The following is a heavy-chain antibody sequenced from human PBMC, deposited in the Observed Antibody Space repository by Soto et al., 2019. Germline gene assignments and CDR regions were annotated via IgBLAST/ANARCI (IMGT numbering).Heavy chain of an antibody. V-gene: IGHV4-4*02. CDR2: IYHSGST. CDR3: ARVVGIAAAFDY. J-gene: IGHJ4*02. Sequence: ETLSLTCAVSGGSISSSNWWSWVSQPPGKGLEWIGEIYHSGSTNYNPSLKSRATISVDKSKNQFSLKLSSVTAADTAVYYCARVVGIAAAFDYWGQGTLVTVSS. D-gene: IGHD6-13*01. CDR1: GGSISSSNW.